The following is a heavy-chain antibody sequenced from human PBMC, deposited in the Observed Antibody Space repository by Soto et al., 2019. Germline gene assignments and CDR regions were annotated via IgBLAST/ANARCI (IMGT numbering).Heavy chain of an antibody. CDR3: TRKLILEYSWDFDY. D-gene: IGHD5-12*01. J-gene: IGHJ4*02. V-gene: IGHV3-49*03. CDR2: IRSKAYGGTT. Sequence: GGSLRLSCTASGFTFGDYAMSWFRQAPGKGLEWVGFIRSKAYGGTTEYAASVKGRFTISRDDSKSIAYLQMNSLKTEDTAVYYCTRKLILEYSWDFDYWGQGTLVTVSS. CDR1: GFTFGDYA.